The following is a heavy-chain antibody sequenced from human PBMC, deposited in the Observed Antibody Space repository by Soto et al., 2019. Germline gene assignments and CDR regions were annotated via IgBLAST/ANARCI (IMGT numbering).Heavy chain of an antibody. V-gene: IGHV3-30*04. CDR3: ARRSFPYSGSPLEPWSDALDI. D-gene: IGHD1-26*01. Sequence: QVQLVESGGGVVQPGRSLRLSCAASGFSISTYALHWVRQAPGKGPEWVVIISYNGNNKHYADSVKGRFTISRDNSKNTVDLQMNSLRVEDTAMYYCARRSFPYSGSPLEPWSDALDIWGQGTMVTVSS. CDR2: ISYNGNNK. CDR1: GFSISTYA. J-gene: IGHJ3*02.